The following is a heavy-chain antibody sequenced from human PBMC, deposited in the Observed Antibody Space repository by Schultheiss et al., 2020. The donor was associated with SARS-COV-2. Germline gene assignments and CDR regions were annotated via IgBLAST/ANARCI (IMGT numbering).Heavy chain of an antibody. CDR1: GFTFSSYS. CDR3: ARRLGFWSGPGDY. D-gene: IGHD3-3*01. J-gene: IGHJ4*02. Sequence: GGSLRLSCAASGFTFSSYSMNRVRQAPGKRLEWVSYISSSSSTIYYADSVKGRFTISRDNAKNSLYLQMNSLRAEDTAVYYCARRLGFWSGPGDYWGQGTLVTVSS. CDR2: ISSSSSTI. V-gene: IGHV3-48*01.